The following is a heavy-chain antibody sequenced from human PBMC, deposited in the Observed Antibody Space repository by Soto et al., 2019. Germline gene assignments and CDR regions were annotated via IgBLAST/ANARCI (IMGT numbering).Heavy chain of an antibody. CDR2: ISDSSATR. V-gene: IGHV3-48*02. J-gene: IGHJ3*02. D-gene: IGHD6-19*01. Sequence: EAQLVECGGGLVQPGGSLRLSCAASGFTFATYSMNWVRQAPGKGLEWVSYISDSSATRYYADSVTGRFTISRDNAKNSLYLQMNSLRDEDSALYYCARASGWYPSDAFEIWGQGTPVTVSS. CDR3: ARASGWYPSDAFEI. CDR1: GFTFATYS.